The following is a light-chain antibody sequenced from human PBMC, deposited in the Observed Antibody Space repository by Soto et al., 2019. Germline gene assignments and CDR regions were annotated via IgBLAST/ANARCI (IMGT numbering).Light chain of an antibody. CDR2: GNS. CDR3: QSYHSSLSASVV. V-gene: IGLV1-40*01. Sequence: QSVLTQPPSVSGAPGQRVTISCTGSSSNIGAGYDVHWYQQLPGTAPKLLIYGNSNRPSGVPDRFSGSKSGTSASLAITGVQSEDAADDSGQSYHSSLSASVVFGGGTKLTVL. J-gene: IGLJ2*01. CDR1: SSNIGAGYD.